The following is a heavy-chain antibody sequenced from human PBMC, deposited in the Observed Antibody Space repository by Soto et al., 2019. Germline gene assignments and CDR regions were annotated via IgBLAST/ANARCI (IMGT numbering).Heavy chain of an antibody. Sequence: SETLSLTCTVSGGSISSYYWSWIRQPPGKGLEWIGYIYYSGSTNYNPSLKSRVTISVDTSKNQFSLKLSSVTAADTAVYYCASYDYGDYPHAEYFQHWGKGTLVTVSS. CDR2: IYYSGST. V-gene: IGHV4-59*01. CDR3: ASYDYGDYPHAEYFQH. CDR1: GGSISSYY. J-gene: IGHJ1*01. D-gene: IGHD4-17*01.